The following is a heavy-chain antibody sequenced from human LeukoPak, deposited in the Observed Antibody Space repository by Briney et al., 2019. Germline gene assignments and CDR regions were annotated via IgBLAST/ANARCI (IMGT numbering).Heavy chain of an antibody. V-gene: IGHV3-74*01. J-gene: IGHJ4*02. Sequence: PGGSLRLSCAASGFTFSSYWMHWVRHAPGKGLVWVSRMNSDGSSTSYADSVKGRFTISRDNAKNTLYLQMNSLRAEETAVYYCAREGYSYGLDYFDYWGQGTLVTVSS. CDR2: MNSDGSST. CDR3: AREGYSYGLDYFDY. D-gene: IGHD5-18*01. CDR1: GFTFSSYW.